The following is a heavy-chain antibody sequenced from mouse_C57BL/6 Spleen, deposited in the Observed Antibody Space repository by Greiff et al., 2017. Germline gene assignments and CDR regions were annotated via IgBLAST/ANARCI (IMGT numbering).Heavy chain of an antibody. J-gene: IGHJ2*01. CDR1: GFTFSSYA. D-gene: IGHD1-1*01. Sequence: EVQLVESGGGLVKPGGSLKLSCAASGFTFSSYAMSWVRQTPEKRLEWVATISDGGSYTYYPDNVKGRFTISRDNAKNNLYLQMSHLKSEDTAMYYCARDPDYGSSPYYFDYWGQGTTLTVSS. V-gene: IGHV5-4*01. CDR3: ARDPDYGSSPYYFDY. CDR2: ISDGGSYT.